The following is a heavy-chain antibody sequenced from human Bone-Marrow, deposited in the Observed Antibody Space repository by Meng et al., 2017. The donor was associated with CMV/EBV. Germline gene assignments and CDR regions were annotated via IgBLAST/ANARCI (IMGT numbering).Heavy chain of an antibody. V-gene: IGHV1-69*10. CDR2: IIPILGIA. D-gene: IGHD2-21*01. Sequence: SVKVSCKASGGTFSSYAISWVRQAPGQGLEWMGGIIPILGIANYAQKFQGRVTITADKSTSTAYMELSSLRSEDTAVYYCARGGESAIPRGYYGMDVWGQGTTVTFSS. CDR1: GGTFSSYA. CDR3: ARGGESAIPRGYYGMDV. J-gene: IGHJ6*02.